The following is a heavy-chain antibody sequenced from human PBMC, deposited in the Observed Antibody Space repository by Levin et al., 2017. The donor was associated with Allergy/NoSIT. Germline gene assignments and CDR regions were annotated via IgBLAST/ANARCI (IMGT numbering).Heavy chain of an antibody. CDR1: GDSIRGSF. CDR2: IHYSGST. Sequence: PGGSLRLSCTVSGDSIRGSFWTWIRQPPGKGLEWIGFIHYSGSTSYSPSLKSRVTISADTSKNQFSLKLNSVTAADTAVYYCARERSPGLYWGQGILVTVSS. D-gene: IGHD3-10*01. V-gene: IGHV4-59*01. J-gene: IGHJ4*02. CDR3: ARERSPGLY.